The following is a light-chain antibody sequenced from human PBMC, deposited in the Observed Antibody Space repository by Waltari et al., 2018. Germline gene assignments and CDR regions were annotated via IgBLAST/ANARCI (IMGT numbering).Light chain of an antibody. J-gene: IGLJ3*02. Sequence: QTVVTQEPSLSVSPGGTVTLPCTLSSGSPSTTSYPTWYQQTPGQAPRTLVYKGNSRASGVPDRFSGSILGNKAALTITGAQADDECDYYCSLYMGSGIWVFGGGTKLTVL. CDR1: SGSPSTTSY. V-gene: IGLV8-61*01. CDR3: SLYMGSGIWV. CDR2: KGN.